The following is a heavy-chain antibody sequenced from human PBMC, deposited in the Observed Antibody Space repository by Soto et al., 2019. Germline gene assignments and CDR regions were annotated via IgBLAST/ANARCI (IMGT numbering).Heavy chain of an antibody. D-gene: IGHD3-3*01. Sequence: EVQLLESGGGLVQPGGSLRLSCAASGFTFSSYAMNWVRQVPGKGLEWVSAISGSGGSTYYADSVKGRFTISRDNTKNTLHQRMSSRRAEDAAVHYCARDRSIEVFLEWWEYYDGMDVWGQGTTVTVSS. CDR1: GFTFSSYA. V-gene: IGHV3-23*01. CDR2: ISGSGGST. CDR3: ARDRSIEVFLEWWEYYDGMDV. J-gene: IGHJ6*02.